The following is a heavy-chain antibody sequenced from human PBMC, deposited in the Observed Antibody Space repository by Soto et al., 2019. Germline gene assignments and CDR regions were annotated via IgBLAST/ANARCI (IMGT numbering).Heavy chain of an antibody. V-gene: IGHV1-69*01. J-gene: IGHJ4*02. CDR2: IIPVFGTP. CDR3: ARGEQLWFDY. CDR1: GGTFSKYL. D-gene: IGHD5-18*01. Sequence: QVQLVQSGAEVKRPGSSVKVSCKASGGTFSKYLFSWVRQAPGQGLEWMGGIIPVFGTPKYAQKFQGRVTVTADESTSTAYMYLTSLKSEDTAVYCCARGEQLWFDYWGQGTLVTVSS.